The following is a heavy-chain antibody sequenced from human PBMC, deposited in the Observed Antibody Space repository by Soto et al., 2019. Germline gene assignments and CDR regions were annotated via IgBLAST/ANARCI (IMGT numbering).Heavy chain of an antibody. CDR1: GGTFSNYA. V-gene: IGHV1-69*01. CDR3: AGPIPGNHYDFWSGYPEPYYYYGMDV. J-gene: IGHJ6*02. Sequence: AVKDSCKAFGGTFSNYAISWVRQAPGQGREWMGGSIPIFGTANYAQKFQGRVTITADESTSTAYMELSSLRSEDTAVYYCAGPIPGNHYDFWSGYPEPYYYYGMDVWGQGTTVTASS. D-gene: IGHD3-3*01. CDR2: SIPIFGTA.